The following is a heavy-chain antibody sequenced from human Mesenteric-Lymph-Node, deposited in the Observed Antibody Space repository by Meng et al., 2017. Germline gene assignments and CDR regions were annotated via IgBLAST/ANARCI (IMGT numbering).Heavy chain of an antibody. Sequence: VGAGGVLIQPGGSLRRACAASGLPFSGYWMHWVRQVPGKGLEWVSSISSSSSYIYYADSVKGRFTISRDNAKNSLYLQMNSLRAEDTAVYYCARENVAAAVSIWGQGTMVTVSS. V-gene: IGHV3-21*01. CDR2: ISSSSSYI. CDR1: GLPFSGYW. J-gene: IGHJ3*02. D-gene: IGHD6-13*01. CDR3: ARENVAAAVSI.